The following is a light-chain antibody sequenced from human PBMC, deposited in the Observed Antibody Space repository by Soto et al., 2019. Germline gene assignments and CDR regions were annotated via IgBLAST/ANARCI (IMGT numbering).Light chain of an antibody. CDR1: SSNIGDNT. CDR3: AAWDDSLNGPV. V-gene: IGLV1-44*01. CDR2: TND. Sequence: QSVLTQPPSASGTPGQRVTISCSGSSSNIGDNTVNWYQHLPGTAPKLLIYTNDQRPSGVPDRFSGSKSGTSASLAIGGLQSEDEADYYCAAWDDSLNGPVFGGGTKLTVL. J-gene: IGLJ3*02.